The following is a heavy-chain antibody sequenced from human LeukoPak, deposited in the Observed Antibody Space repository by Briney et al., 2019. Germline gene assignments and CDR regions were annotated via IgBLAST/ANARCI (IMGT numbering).Heavy chain of an antibody. CDR2: IYSGGST. J-gene: IGHJ4*02. CDR1: GFTFSDYY. Sequence: GGSLRLSCAASGFTFSDYYMSWIRQAPGKGLEWVSVIYSGGSTYYADSVKGRFTISRDNSKNTLYLQMNSLRAEDTAVYYCARDEGSGSSGYFDYWGQGTLVTVSS. V-gene: IGHV3-53*01. D-gene: IGHD3-22*01. CDR3: ARDEGSGSSGYFDY.